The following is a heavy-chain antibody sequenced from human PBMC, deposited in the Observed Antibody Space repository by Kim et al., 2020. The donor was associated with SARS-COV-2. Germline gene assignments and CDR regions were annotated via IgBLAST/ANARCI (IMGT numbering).Heavy chain of an antibody. J-gene: IGHJ5*02. V-gene: IGHV4-59*08. D-gene: IGHD5-18*01. CDR2: GPP. Sequence: GPPNCDPSLKSRVTISVDTSKNQFSLKLSSVTAADTAVYYCARRRYSYDHWGQGTLVTVSS. CDR3: ARRRYSYDH.